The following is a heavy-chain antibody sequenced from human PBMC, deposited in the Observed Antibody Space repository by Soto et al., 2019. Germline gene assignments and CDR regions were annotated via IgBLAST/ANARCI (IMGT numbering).Heavy chain of an antibody. Sequence: SETLSLTCTVSGGSISSYYWSWIRQPPGKGLEWIGYIYYSGSTNYNPSLKSRVTISVDTSKNQFSLKLSSVTAADTAVYYCARAWDLNWNYYYYYYMDVWGKGTTVTVSS. CDR1: GGSISSYY. D-gene: IGHD1-20*01. V-gene: IGHV4-59*01. CDR3: ARAWDLNWNYYYYYYMDV. CDR2: IYYSGST. J-gene: IGHJ6*03.